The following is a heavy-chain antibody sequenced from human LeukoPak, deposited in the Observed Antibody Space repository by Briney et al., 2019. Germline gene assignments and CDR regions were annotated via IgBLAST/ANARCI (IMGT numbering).Heavy chain of an antibody. J-gene: IGHJ4*02. CDR2: ISWNSGSI. CDR3: AKTSAAVAGPIDY. Sequence: PGGSLRLSCAASGFTFDDYAMHWVRQAPGKGLVWVSGISWNSGSIGYADSVKGRFTISRDNAKNSLYLQMNSLRAEDTALYYCAKTSAAVAGPIDYWGQGTLVTVSS. V-gene: IGHV3-9*01. D-gene: IGHD6-19*01. CDR1: GFTFDDYA.